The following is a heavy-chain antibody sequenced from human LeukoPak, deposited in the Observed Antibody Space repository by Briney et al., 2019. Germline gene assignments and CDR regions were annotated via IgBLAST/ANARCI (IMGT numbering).Heavy chain of an antibody. CDR2: IKQDGSEK. D-gene: IGHD3-16*02. Sequence: GGSLRLSCAASGFTFSSYWMSWVRQAPGKGLEWVANIKQDGSEKYYVDSVKGRFTISRDNAKNSLYLQMNSLRAEDTAVYYCASERGGYYDYVWGSYRHDAFDIWGQGTMVTVSS. CDR1: GFTFSSYW. CDR3: ASERGGYYDYVWGSYRHDAFDI. V-gene: IGHV3-7*01. J-gene: IGHJ3*02.